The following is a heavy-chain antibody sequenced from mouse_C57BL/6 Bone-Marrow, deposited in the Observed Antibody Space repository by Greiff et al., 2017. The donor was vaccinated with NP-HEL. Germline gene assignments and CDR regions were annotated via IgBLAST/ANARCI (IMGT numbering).Heavy chain of an antibody. Sequence: QVHVKQSGAELARPGASVKLSCKASGYTFTSYGISWVKQRTGQGLEWIGEIYPRSGNTYYNEKFKGKATLTADKSSSTAYMELRSLTSEDSAVYFCAREYYSPMDYWGQGTSVTVSS. CDR1: GYTFTSYG. CDR2: IYPRSGNT. V-gene: IGHV1-81*01. CDR3: AREYYSPMDY. J-gene: IGHJ4*01. D-gene: IGHD2-12*01.